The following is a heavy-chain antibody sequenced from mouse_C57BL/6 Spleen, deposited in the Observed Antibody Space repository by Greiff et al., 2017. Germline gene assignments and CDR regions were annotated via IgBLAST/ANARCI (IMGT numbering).Heavy chain of an antibody. D-gene: IGHD2-4*01. J-gene: IGHJ2*01. CDR1: GYTFTDYN. CDR2: INPNNGGT. Sequence: EVQLQQSGPELVKPGASVKIPCKASGYTFTDYNMDWVKQSHGKSLEWIGDINPNNGGTIYNQKFKGKATLTVDKSSSTAYMELRSLTSEDTAVYYCARTLYDYAPNYFDYWGQGTTLTVSS. V-gene: IGHV1-18*01. CDR3: ARTLYDYAPNYFDY.